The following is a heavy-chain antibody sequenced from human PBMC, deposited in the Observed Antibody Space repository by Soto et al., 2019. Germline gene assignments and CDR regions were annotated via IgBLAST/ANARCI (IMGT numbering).Heavy chain of an antibody. CDR2: IYHSGTT. CDR3: ASRRDGYSVIAY. J-gene: IGHJ4*02. V-gene: IGHV4-4*02. CDR1: GASISSSNW. Sequence: QVQLQESGPGLVKPSGTLSLTCAVSGASISSSNWWSWVRQPPGKGLEWIGEIYHSGTTNYNPSLKRRVAISVDKSKSQFSLSLSSVTAADTAVYYCASRRDGYSVIAYWGQGTLVTVSS. D-gene: IGHD5-18*01.